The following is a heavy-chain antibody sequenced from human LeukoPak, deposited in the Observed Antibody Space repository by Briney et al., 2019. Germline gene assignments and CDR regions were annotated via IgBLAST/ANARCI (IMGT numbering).Heavy chain of an antibody. D-gene: IGHD3-10*01. CDR3: ARKTSMVRGVDTPRTYYYGMDV. J-gene: IGHJ6*02. Sequence: GASVKVSCKASGYTFTGYYMHWVRQAPGQGLEWMGWINPNSGGTNYAQKFQGRVTMTRDTSISTVYMELSSLRSEDTAVYYCARKTSMVRGVDTPRTYYYGMDVWGQGTTVTVSS. CDR1: GYTFTGYY. V-gene: IGHV1-2*02. CDR2: INPNSGGT.